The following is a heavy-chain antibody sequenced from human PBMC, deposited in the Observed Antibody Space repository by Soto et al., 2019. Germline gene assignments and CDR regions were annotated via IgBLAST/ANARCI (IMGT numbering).Heavy chain of an antibody. CDR3: TREGYYDSSGYQYVMDV. D-gene: IGHD3-22*01. CDR1: GYTFTSYG. J-gene: IGHJ6*02. CDR2: ISAYNGNT. Sequence: QVQLVQSGAEVKKPGASVKVSCKASGYTFTSYGISWVRQAPGQGLEWMGWISAYNGNTNYAQKRQGRVTMTTDTSTSTAYMELRSLRSDDTAVYYGTREGYYDSSGYQYVMDVWGQGTTVTVSS. V-gene: IGHV1-18*01.